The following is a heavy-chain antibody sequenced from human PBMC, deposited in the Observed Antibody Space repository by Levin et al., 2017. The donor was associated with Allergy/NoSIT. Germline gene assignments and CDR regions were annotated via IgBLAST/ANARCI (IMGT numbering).Heavy chain of an antibody. CDR1: GFTFSSYA. D-gene: IGHD6-19*01. J-gene: IGHJ4*02. V-gene: IGHV3-30-3*01. CDR3: ARWYSSGWYFDY. CDR2: ISYDGSNK. Sequence: SCAASGFTFSSYAMHWVRQAPGKGLEWVAVISYDGSNKYYADSVKGRFTISRDNSKNTLYLQMNSLRAEDTAVYYCARWYSSGWYFDYWGQGTLVTVSS.